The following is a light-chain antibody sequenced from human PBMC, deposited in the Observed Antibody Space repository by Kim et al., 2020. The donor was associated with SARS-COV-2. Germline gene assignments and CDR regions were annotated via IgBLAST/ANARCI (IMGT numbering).Light chain of an antibody. CDR3: SAYTSSRALV. V-gene: IGLV2-14*03. J-gene: IGLJ2*01. Sequence: QSALTQPASVSGSPGQSITISCTGTSSDVGGYNYVSWYQQYPGKAPKLMIYDVRNRPSGVSNRFFGSKSANTASLTISGLQSEVEADYYCSAYTSSRALVFGGGTQLTVL. CDR2: DVR. CDR1: SSDVGGYNY.